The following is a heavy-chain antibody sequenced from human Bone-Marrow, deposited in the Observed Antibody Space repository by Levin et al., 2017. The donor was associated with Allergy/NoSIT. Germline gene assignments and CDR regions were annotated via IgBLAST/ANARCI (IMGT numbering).Heavy chain of an antibody. D-gene: IGHD6-13*01. CDR1: GFTFSSYW. CDR3: AREVQGYSSSWSYYYYYYGMDV. CDR2: IKQDGSEK. V-gene: IGHV3-7*01. J-gene: IGHJ6*02. Sequence: GGSLRLSCAASGFTFSSYWMSWVRQAPGKGLEWVANIKQDGSEKYYVDSVKGRFTISRDNAKNSLYLQMNSLRAEDTAVYYCAREVQGYSSSWSYYYYYYGMDVWGQGTTVTVSS.